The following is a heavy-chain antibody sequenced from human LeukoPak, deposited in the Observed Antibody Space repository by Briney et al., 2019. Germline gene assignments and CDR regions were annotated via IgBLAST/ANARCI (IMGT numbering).Heavy chain of an antibody. CDR2: IYYSGST. D-gene: IGHD4-17*01. CDR1: GGSISSHY. CDR3: ARGAHLYGFFHY. J-gene: IGHJ4*02. V-gene: IGHV4-59*11. Sequence: SETLSLTCTVSGGSISSHYWSWIRQPPGKGLEWIGYIYYSGSTNYNPSLKSRVTISVDTSKNQFSLKLSSVTAADTAVYYCARGAHLYGFFHYWGQGTLVTVSS.